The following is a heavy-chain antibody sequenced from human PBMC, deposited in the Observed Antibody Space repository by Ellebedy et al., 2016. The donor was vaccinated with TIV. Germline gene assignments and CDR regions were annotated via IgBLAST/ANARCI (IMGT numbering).Heavy chain of an antibody. J-gene: IGHJ5*02. D-gene: IGHD3-16*01. CDR3: ARGEAQGGSLLYES. V-gene: IGHV4-31*03. CDR2: IFYSGST. Sequence: SETLSLTXTVSGGSINSDGYYWSRIRQHPGKGLEWIGYIFYSGSTYYNPSLKSRFSISLDMSKNQFSLKLSSVTAADTAVFYCARGEAQGGSLLYESWGQGTLVTVSA. CDR1: GGSINSDGYY.